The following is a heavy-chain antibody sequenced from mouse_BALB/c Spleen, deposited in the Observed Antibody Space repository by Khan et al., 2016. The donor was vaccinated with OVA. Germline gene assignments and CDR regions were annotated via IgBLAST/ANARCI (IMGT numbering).Heavy chain of an antibody. CDR3: TRHRIDY. CDR1: GYTFTTYW. CDR2: INPTSGYT. Sequence: QVQLQQSGAELAKPGASVKMSCKASGYTFTTYWMHWVKQRPGPGLEWIGYINPTSGYTDYNEKSKDRATLSADKSSSTAYMQLSSLTSEDSAFYYCTRHRIDYWGQGTTLTVSS. J-gene: IGHJ2*01. V-gene: IGHV1-7*01.